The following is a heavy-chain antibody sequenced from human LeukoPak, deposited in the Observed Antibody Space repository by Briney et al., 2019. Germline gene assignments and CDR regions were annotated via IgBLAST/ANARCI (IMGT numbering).Heavy chain of an antibody. V-gene: IGHV3-23*01. Sequence: PGGSLRLSCAASEFTFSSYAITWVRQAPGKGLEWVSAVIDNGGFTYYADSVKGRFTISRDNSKDALYLQMNSLRVEDTAVYYCARGKSTRHGLDIWGQGTKVTVSS. CDR2: VIDNGGFT. CDR3: ARGKSTRHGLDI. CDR1: EFTFSSYA. D-gene: IGHD2-2*01. J-gene: IGHJ3*02.